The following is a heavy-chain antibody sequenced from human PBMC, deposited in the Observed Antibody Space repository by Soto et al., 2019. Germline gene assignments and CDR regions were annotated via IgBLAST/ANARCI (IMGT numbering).Heavy chain of an antibody. CDR2: ISGRGGST. Sequence: EVQLLESGGGLVLPGGSLRLSCAASGFIFSDYSMSWVRQAPGKGREWVSGISGRGGSTYYADSVKGRLTISRDSSRNTLFLQMNSLRAEDTTLYFCARSSGDTWEQYYFDYWGQGTLVHVSS. CDR3: ARSSGDTWEQYYFDY. D-gene: IGHD1-1*01. V-gene: IGHV3-23*01. CDR1: GFIFSDYS. J-gene: IGHJ4*02.